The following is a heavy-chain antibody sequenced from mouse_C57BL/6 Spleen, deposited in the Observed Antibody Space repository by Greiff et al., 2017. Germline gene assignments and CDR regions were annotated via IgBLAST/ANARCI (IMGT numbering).Heavy chain of an antibody. CDR1: GYAFSSSW. V-gene: IGHV1-82*01. CDR3: ARPYDYDRVFAY. J-gene: IGHJ3*01. CDR2: IYPGDGDT. Sequence: QVQLQQSGPELVKPGASVKISCKASGYAFSSSWMNWVKQRPGKGLEWIGRIYPGDGDTHYNGKFKGKATLTADKSSSTAYMQRSSLTSEDSAVYFCARPYDYDRVFAYWGQGTLVTVSA. D-gene: IGHD2-4*01.